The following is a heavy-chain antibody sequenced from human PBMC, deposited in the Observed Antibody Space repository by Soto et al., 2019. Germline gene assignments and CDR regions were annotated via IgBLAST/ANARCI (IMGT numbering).Heavy chain of an antibody. CDR3: ARDQATPTADAFDI. CDR2: IYYSGST. J-gene: IGHJ3*02. V-gene: IGHV4-31*03. Sequence: TLSLTCTVSGGSISSGGYYWSWIRQHPGKGLEWIGYIYYSGSTYYNPSLKSRVTISVDTSKNQFSLKLSSVTAADTAVYYCARDQATPTADAFDIWGQGTMVTVSS. D-gene: IGHD4-17*01. CDR1: GGSISSGGYY.